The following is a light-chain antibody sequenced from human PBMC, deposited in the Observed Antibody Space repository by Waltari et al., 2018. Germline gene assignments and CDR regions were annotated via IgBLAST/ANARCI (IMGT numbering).Light chain of an antibody. Sequence: DIVMAQSPDSLAVSLGERATINCGSSQSVLSTSTGKSYLAWYQQKPGQPPKLLIYWASTRESGVPDRLSGSGSGKDFTLTISSRQAEDVAVYYCQQYYDTPWTFGQGTKVEIK. CDR2: WAS. CDR3: QQYYDTPWT. CDR1: QSVLSTSTGKSY. J-gene: IGKJ1*01. V-gene: IGKV4-1*01.